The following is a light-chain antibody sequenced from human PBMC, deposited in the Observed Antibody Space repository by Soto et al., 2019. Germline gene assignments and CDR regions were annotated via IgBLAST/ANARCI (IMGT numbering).Light chain of an antibody. Sequence: QSVLTQPRSVSRSPGQSVTISCTGTSSVVGGYNYVSWYQQHPGKAPKLMIYDVSKRPSGAPDRFSGSKSGNTASLTISGLQAEDEADYYCCSYAGSYFYVFGTGTKVTVL. CDR3: CSYAGSYFYV. CDR2: DVS. V-gene: IGLV2-11*01. J-gene: IGLJ1*01. CDR1: SSVVGGYNY.